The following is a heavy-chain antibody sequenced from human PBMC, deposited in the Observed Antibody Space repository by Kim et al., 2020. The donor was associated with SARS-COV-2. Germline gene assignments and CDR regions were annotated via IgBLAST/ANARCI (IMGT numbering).Heavy chain of an antibody. CDR3: AKDLAFYDFWSGHPYFDY. J-gene: IGHJ4*02. CDR1: GFTFSSYA. V-gene: IGHV3-23*01. D-gene: IGHD3-3*01. CDR2: ISGSGGST. Sequence: GGSLRLSCAASGFTFSSYAMSWVRQAPGKGLEWVSAISGSGGSTYYADSVKGRFTISRDNSKNTLYLQMNSLRAEDTAVYYCAKDLAFYDFWSGHPYFDYWGQGTLVTVSS.